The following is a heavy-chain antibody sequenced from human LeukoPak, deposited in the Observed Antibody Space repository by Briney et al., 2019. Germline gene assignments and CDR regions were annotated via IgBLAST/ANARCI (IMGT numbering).Heavy chain of an antibody. V-gene: IGHV4-59*01. Sequence: SETLSLTCTVSGGSISSYYWSWIRQPPGKGLEWIGYIYYSGSTNYKPSLKSRVTISVVTSKNQFSLKLSSVTAADTAVYYCARGSRPAHYYDSSVQDWYFDLWGRGTLVTVSS. CDR1: GGSISSYY. CDR2: IYYSGST. CDR3: ARGSRPAHYYDSSVQDWYFDL. J-gene: IGHJ2*01. D-gene: IGHD3-22*01.